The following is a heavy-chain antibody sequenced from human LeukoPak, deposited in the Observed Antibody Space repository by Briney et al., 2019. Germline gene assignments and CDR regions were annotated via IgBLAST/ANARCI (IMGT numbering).Heavy chain of an antibody. V-gene: IGHV3-23*01. Sequence: GGSLRLSCAASGFTVSSTYMSWVRQAPGKGLEWVSTISGSAGSTYYADSVRGRFTVSRDNSKSTLYLQMNSLRAEDTAQYYCAKDGRTPGDGAGPDSWGQGTLVTVSS. CDR2: ISGSAGST. CDR3: AKDGRTPGDGAGPDS. J-gene: IGHJ4*02. CDR1: GFTVSSTY. D-gene: IGHD3-10*01.